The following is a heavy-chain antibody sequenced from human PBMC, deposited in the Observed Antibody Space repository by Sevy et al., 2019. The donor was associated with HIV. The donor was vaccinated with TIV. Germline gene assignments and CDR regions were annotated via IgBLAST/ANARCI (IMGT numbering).Heavy chain of an antibody. CDR3: AKDLTELLVAGYFDY. CDR1: GFTFSSYA. V-gene: IGHV3-23*01. Sequence: GGSLRLSCAASGFTFSSYAMSWVRQAPGKGLEWVSAISGSGGSTYYADSVKGRFTISRDNSKNTLYLQMNSLRAEDTAVYYCAKDLTELLVAGYFDYWGQGTLVTVSS. CDR2: ISGSGGST. D-gene: IGHD2-15*01. J-gene: IGHJ4*02.